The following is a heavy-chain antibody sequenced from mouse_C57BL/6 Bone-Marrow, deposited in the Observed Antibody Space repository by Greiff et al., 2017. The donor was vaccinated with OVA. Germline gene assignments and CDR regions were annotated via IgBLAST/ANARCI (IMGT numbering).Heavy chain of an antibody. D-gene: IGHD2-3*01. CDR1: GFNIKDYY. J-gene: IGHJ3*01. V-gene: IGHV14-1*01. CDR3: TTERGYYPFAY. CDR2: IDPEDGDT. Sequence: EVQLQESGAELVRPGASVKLSCTASGFNIKDYYMHWVKQRPEQGLEWIGRIDPEDGDTEYAPKFQGKATMTADTSSNTAYLRLSSLTSEDTAVQYCTTERGYYPFAYWGQGTLVTVSA.